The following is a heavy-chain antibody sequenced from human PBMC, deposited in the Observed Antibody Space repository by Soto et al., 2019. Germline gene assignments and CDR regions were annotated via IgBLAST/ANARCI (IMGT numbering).Heavy chain of an antibody. J-gene: IGHJ4*02. CDR3: ARQIYDSDTGPNFQYYFDS. D-gene: IGHD3-22*01. CDR2: IDPSDSQT. V-gene: IGHV5-10-1*01. CDR1: GYSLAGYW. Sequence: PXEFMKISFKGSGYSLAGYWITWVRQNPGKGLEWMGRIDPSDSQTYYSPSFRGHVTISVTKSITTVFLQWSSLRASDTAMYYCARQIYDSDTGPNFQYYFDSWGQGTPVTVSS.